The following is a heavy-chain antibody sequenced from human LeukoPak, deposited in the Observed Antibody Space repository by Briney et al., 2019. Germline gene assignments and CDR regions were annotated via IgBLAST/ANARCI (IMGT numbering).Heavy chain of an antibody. J-gene: IGHJ6*02. CDR1: GYTFTDYY. CDR2: INPKSGGT. D-gene: IGHD2-2*01. CDR3: ARDHCTSSGCYEYYYYGMDV. Sequence: GASVTVSCKASGYTFTDYYIQWVRQAPGQGLEWMGWINPKSGGTNSAQKFQGRVTMTRDTSVSTAYMELSRLRSDDTAVYYCARDHCTSSGCYEYYYYGMDVWGQGTTVTVSS. V-gene: IGHV1-2*02.